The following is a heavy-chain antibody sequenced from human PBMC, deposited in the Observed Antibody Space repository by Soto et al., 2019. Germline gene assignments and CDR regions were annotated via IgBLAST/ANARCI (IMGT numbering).Heavy chain of an antibody. V-gene: IGHV3-74*01. CDR1: GFTFSTYW. J-gene: IGHJ5*02. CDR3: VSDCHFITTSCLRNCFDP. CDR2: INSDASHT. Sequence: EVQLVESWGGLVQHGGSLRLSCAASGFTFSTYWMHWIRQVPGKGLEWDSRINSDASHTYYAYSVKGRFTISRYKATNTLHLEMNILTAEDTAVYYCVSDCHFITTSCLRNCFDPWGQGTLVTVSS. D-gene: IGHD2-2*01.